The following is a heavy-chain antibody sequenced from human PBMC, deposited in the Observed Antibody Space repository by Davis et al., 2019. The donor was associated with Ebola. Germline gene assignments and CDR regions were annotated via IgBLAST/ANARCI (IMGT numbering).Heavy chain of an antibody. J-gene: IGHJ4*02. Sequence: GESLKISCAASGFTFSDYAMSWVRQAPGKGLEWVSSISAGGGSTYYADAVKGRFTISRDNSKNTLYLQMNSLRAEDTAVYYCAYGDYGDVAAARAFDHWGQGTLVTVSS. V-gene: IGHV3-23*01. CDR2: ISAGGGST. CDR1: GFTFSDYA. CDR3: AYGDYGDVAAARAFDH. D-gene: IGHD4-17*01.